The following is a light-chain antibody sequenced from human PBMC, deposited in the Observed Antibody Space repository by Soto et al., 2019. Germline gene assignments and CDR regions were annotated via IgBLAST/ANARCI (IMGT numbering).Light chain of an antibody. V-gene: IGKV3-11*01. CDR2: DAY. CDR1: QSFRGL. CDR3: QQYYSSYS. J-gene: IGKJ2*03. Sequence: EVVLTQSPVTLSLSPGERATLSCRASQSFRGLLAWYQQKPGQAPRLLIYDAYNRATGIPPRFSGSGSGTDFTLTISSLEPEDSATYYCQQYYSSYSFGQGTKVEIK.